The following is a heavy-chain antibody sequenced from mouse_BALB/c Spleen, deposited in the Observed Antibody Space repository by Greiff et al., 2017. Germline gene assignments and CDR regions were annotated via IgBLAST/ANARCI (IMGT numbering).Heavy chain of an antibody. Sequence: EVKLEESGPGLVKPSQSLSLTCTVTGYSITSDYAWYWIRQFPGNKLEWMGYISYSGSTSYNPSLKSRISITRDTSKNQFFLQLNSVTTEDTATYYCARGYYGSHFDYWGQGTTLTVSS. CDR3: ARGYYGSHFDY. CDR1: GYSITSDYA. CDR2: ISYSGST. J-gene: IGHJ2*01. V-gene: IGHV3-2*02. D-gene: IGHD2-1*01.